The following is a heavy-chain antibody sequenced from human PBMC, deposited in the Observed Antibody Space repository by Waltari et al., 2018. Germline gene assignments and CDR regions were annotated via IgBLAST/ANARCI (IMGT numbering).Heavy chain of an antibody. Sequence: VQLLESGGDLGQPGGSLRLSCAASGFTFRTYAMNWVRQAPGKGLEWVSTISGPGGAAYYADSVKGRFTISRDNSKNTLYLQMNSLRAEDTAVYYCAKDPGNWYSDSWGQGTLVTVSS. J-gene: IGHJ4*02. V-gene: IGHV3-23*01. CDR2: ISGPGGAA. CDR3: AKDPGNWYSDS. CDR1: GFTFRTYA. D-gene: IGHD2-21*02.